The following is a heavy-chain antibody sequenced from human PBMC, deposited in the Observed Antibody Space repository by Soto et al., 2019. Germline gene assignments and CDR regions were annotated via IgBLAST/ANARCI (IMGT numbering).Heavy chain of an antibody. D-gene: IGHD3-10*01. J-gene: IGHJ1*01. CDR1: GGSFSGYY. CDR2: INHSGST. Sequence: QVQLQQWGAGLLKPSETLSLTCAVYGGSFSGYYWSWIRQPPGKGLEWIGEINHSGSTNYNPSLKSRVAISVDTSKNQCSLKLSSVTAADTAVYYCARERGYRNGSGRTEHWGQGTLVIVSS. V-gene: IGHV4-34*01. CDR3: ARERGYRNGSGRTEH.